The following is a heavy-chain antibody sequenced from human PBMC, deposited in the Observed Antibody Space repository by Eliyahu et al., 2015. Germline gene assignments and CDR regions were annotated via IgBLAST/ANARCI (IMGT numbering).Heavy chain of an antibody. D-gene: IGHD6-6*01. CDR3: ARHKSIAGRPIDP. J-gene: IGHJ5*02. V-gene: IGHV4-39*01. CDR1: GGSISVNYYY. Sequence: QPQLQESDPGLVKPSETLSLTCTVSGGSISVNYYYWGWIRQPPGKGLQWIGHLSYTGSTRYNPSLESRVTISVDTSKNQFSLRLKSVTAADTAVYYCARHKSIAGRPIDPWGQGTLVTVSS. CDR2: LSYTGST.